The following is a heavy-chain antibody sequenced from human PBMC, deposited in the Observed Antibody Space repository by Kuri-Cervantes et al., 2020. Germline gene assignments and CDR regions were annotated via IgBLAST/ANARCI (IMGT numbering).Heavy chain of an antibody. CDR2: INPNNGNT. D-gene: IGHD4-23*01. CDR3: ARGMHDYGGLNFDY. CDR1: GYTFTGYY. V-gene: IGHV1-18*04. J-gene: IGHJ4*02. Sequence: ASVKVSCKASGYTFTGYYMHWVRQAPGQGLEWMGWINPNNGNTNYAQKLQGRVTMTTDTSTSTAYMELRSLRSDDTAVYYCARGMHDYGGLNFDYWGQGTLVTVSS.